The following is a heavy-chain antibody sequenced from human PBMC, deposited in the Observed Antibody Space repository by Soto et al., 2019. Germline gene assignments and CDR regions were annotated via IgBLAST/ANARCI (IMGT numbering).Heavy chain of an antibody. J-gene: IGHJ4*02. D-gene: IGHD1-26*01. CDR2: LIPIFGTA. CDR1: GGTFSRHA. Sequence: QVQLVQSGAEVRKPGSSVKVSCKASGGTFSRHAISWVRQAPGQGLEWMGGLIPIFGTANHAQKFQGRVTIIADESTSTVYMELSSLRSEDTAMYYCAKDGWEVLHFDYWGRGTQVTVSS. CDR3: AKDGWEVLHFDY. V-gene: IGHV1-69*01.